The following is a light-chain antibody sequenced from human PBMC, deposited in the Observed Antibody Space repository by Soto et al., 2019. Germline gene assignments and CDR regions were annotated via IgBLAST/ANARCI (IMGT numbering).Light chain of an antibody. CDR1: QSVLYSSNNKNY. J-gene: IGKJ1*01. Sequence: DIVMTQSPDSLAVSLGERATINCKSSQSVLYSSNNKNYLAWYQQKPGQPPKLLIYWASTRESGVPDRFSGSGSETDFTLTISSLQAEDVADYYCQQYYSTPRTFGQGNKVEIK. CDR2: WAS. V-gene: IGKV4-1*01. CDR3: QQYYSTPRT.